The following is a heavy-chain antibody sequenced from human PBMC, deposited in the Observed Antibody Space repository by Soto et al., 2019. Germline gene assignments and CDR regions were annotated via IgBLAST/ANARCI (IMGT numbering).Heavy chain of an antibody. V-gene: IGHV4-4*07. CDR2: IHTSGST. J-gene: IGHJ6*04. CDR1: GGASSRHY. Sequence: SETLSLTCTASGGASSRHYWSWIRPPAGQGQEWLARIHTSGSTNYSPSLKSRVTMSVDTSKDQFSLRMSSVTAADTAVYYCAREGVAAAVDYYYYYGMGVWGRQTTVTVSS. CDR3: AREGVAAAVDYYYYYGMGV. D-gene: IGHD6-13*01.